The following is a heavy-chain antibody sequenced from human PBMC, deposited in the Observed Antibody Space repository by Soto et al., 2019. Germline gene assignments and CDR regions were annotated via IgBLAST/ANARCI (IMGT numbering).Heavy chain of an antibody. Sequence: QVQLQESGPGLVKPSGTLSLTCAVSGASISSNNWWSWVRQPPGKGLEWIGEIYHSGSTNYNPSLKSRVTISVDKSKNKLSLKLSSVTAADTAVYYCARDEAQDYYYGMDVWGQGTTVTDSS. CDR3: ARDEAQDYYYGMDV. CDR1: GASISSNNW. CDR2: IYHSGST. V-gene: IGHV4-4*02. J-gene: IGHJ6*02.